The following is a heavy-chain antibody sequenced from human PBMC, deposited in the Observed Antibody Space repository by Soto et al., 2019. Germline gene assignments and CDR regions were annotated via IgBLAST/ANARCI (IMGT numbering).Heavy chain of an antibody. CDR1: NGCIKTYH. J-gene: IGHJ4*02. CDR2: IYYAGSP. V-gene: IGHV4-59*01. Sequence: SQTRSLTCTVSNGCIKTYHWSWIRQHPERSLELIGHIYYAGSPTYRPSLKSRVTISENTSKKTVSLTLISVTAEDTAVYYCARSSSTRNPFDYWGRGTLVTVSS. CDR3: ARSSSTRNPFDY. D-gene: IGHD2-2*01.